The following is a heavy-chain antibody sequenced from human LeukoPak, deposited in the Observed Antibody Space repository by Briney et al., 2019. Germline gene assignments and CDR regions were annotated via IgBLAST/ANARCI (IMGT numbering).Heavy chain of an antibody. D-gene: IGHD5-24*01. CDR2: ISTSTGDT. J-gene: IGHJ4*02. CDR1: GYIFTTYN. CDR3: ARSHNVYFDY. Sequence: ASVNVSCKPSGYIFTTYNLHWVRQAPGQGLEWMGWISTSTGDTDYARNLRGRVTMSTDASTGTAYMELRRLRSDDTAVYYCARSHNVYFDYWGQGTLLTV. V-gene: IGHV1-18*04.